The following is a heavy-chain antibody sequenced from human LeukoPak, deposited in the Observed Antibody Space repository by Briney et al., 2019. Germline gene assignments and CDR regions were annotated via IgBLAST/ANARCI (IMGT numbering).Heavy chain of an antibody. CDR3: ASLTHYDSRSFAFDI. CDR1: GFIFGRYW. CDR2: INGDETST. D-gene: IGHD3-22*01. Sequence: GGSLRLSCAASGFIFGRYWMYWVRQAPGKGLVWVSHINGDETSTNYADFVEGRFTISRDNAKNTLYLQMNSLRAEDTALYYCASLTHYDSRSFAFDIWGQGTLVAVSS. V-gene: IGHV3-74*01. J-gene: IGHJ3*02.